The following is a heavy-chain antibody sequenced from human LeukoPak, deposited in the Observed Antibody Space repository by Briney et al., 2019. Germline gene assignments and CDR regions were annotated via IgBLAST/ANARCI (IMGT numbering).Heavy chain of an antibody. CDR3: VRRRIREPYYYYMDV. Sequence: GGSLRLSCAASGFTFSSYSMNWVRQAPGKGLEWVSSISSSSSYIYYADSVKGRFTISRDNAKNSLYLQMNSLRAEDTAVYYCVRRRIREPYYYYMDVWGKGSTVTVSS. CDR1: GFTFSSYS. V-gene: IGHV3-21*01. J-gene: IGHJ6*03. D-gene: IGHD1-26*01. CDR2: ISSSSSYI.